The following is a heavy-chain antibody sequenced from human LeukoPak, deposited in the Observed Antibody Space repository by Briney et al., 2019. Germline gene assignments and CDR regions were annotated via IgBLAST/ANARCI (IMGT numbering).Heavy chain of an antibody. J-gene: IGHJ4*02. D-gene: IGHD3-10*01. Sequence: PGGSLRLSCEASGFTFRTHSMNSVRQAPGKGLEWVSSITKSSTYVYYADSVKGRFTISRDNANNSLFLQMNNLGVDDTGVYYCARGSGVHVWGQGTLVLVSS. CDR3: ARGSGVHV. CDR1: GFTFRTHS. CDR2: ITKSSTYV. V-gene: IGHV3-21*04.